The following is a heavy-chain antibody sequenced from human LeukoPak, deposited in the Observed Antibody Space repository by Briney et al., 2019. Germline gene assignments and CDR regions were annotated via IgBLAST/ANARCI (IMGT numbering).Heavy chain of an antibody. CDR2: ISSSSSYI. J-gene: IGHJ4*02. CDR1: GFTFSSYS. Sequence: GGSLRLSCAASGFTFSSYSMNWVRQAPGKGLEWVSSISSSSSYIYYADSVKGRFTISRDNAENSLYLQMNSLRAEDTAVYYCARGYGSGSYYPDYWGQGTLVTVSS. CDR3: ARGYGSGSYYPDY. D-gene: IGHD3-10*01. V-gene: IGHV3-21*01.